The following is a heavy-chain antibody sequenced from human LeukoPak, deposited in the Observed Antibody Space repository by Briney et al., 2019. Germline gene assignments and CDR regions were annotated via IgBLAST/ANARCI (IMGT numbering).Heavy chain of an antibody. CDR3: ARCVGAYYDFWSGYYPDYYYMDV. D-gene: IGHD3-3*01. J-gene: IGHJ6*03. Sequence: LKPSETLSLTCAVYGGSFSGYYWSWIRQPPGKGLEWIGEINHSGSTNYNPSLKSRVTISVDTSKNQFSLKLSSVTAADTAVYYCARCVGAYYDFWSGYYPDYYYMDVWGKGTTVTVSS. CDR2: INHSGST. CDR1: GGSFSGYY. V-gene: IGHV4-34*01.